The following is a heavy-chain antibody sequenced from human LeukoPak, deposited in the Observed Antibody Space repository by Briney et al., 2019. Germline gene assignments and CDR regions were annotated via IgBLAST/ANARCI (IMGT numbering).Heavy chain of an antibody. J-gene: IGHJ6*02. D-gene: IGHD3-9*01. CDR3: ARGGLRYFDWLTYYGMDV. Sequence: ASVKVSCKASGYTFTGYYMHWVRQAPGQGLEWMGWISAYNGNTNYAQKLQGRVTMTTDTSTSTAYMELRSLRSDDTAVYYCARGGLRYFDWLTYYGMDVWGQGTTVTVSS. CDR1: GYTFTGYY. V-gene: IGHV1-18*04. CDR2: ISAYNGNT.